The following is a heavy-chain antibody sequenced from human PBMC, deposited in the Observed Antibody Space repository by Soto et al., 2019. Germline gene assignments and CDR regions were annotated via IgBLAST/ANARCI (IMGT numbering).Heavy chain of an antibody. CDR3: TRDLVAGNDVF. D-gene: IGHD5-12*01. CDR1: GFTFRNFT. CDR2: ITFDGRNK. Sequence: QVQLVESGGGVVQPGRSLRLSCAASGFTFRNFTIHWVRQAPGKGLEWLAAITFDGRNKYYADSVKGRFTISRDTSKNTLYLQMNSLRIDDTAVYFCTRDLVAGNDVFWGQGTLVTVSS. J-gene: IGHJ4*02. V-gene: IGHV3-30*04.